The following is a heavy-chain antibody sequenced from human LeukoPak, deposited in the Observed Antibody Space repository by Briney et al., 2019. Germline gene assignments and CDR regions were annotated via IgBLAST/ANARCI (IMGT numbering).Heavy chain of an antibody. Sequence: SETLSLTCTVSGGSISSSSYYWGWIRQPPGKGLEWIGIIYYSGITNSNSSLKCPVTISAATSKRQFSLNLSSVTAADTAVYYCTRAGRWEGRPHAFDIGSQGTMVTVSS. CDR2: IYYSGIT. V-gene: IGHV4-39*07. CDR3: TRAGRWEGRPHAFDI. D-gene: IGHD1-26*01. CDR1: GGSISSSSYY. J-gene: IGHJ3*02.